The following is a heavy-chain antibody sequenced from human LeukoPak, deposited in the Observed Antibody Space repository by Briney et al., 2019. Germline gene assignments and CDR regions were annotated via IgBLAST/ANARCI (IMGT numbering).Heavy chain of an antibody. CDR1: GGSISSGGRY. D-gene: IGHD4-17*01. CDR3: VRDARGDGDYGWFDP. CDR2: ISYSGST. V-gene: IGHV4-31*03. Sequence: PSETLSLTCSVSGGSISSGGRYWNWIRQHPGKGLEWIGYISYSGSTYYHASLKSRVTISVDTSKNQFSLRLRSVTAADTAVYYCVRDARGDGDYGWFDPWGQGALVTISS. J-gene: IGHJ5*02.